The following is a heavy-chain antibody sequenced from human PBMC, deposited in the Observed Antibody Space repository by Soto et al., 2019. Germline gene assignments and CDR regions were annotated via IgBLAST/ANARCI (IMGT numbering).Heavy chain of an antibody. CDR3: APTRYDYGDDAVGS. Sequence: EVQLLEYGGGLVQRGESLRLSCGASGFTFNKYAMTWVRQAPGKGLEWVSSISGSSYTTYYADSVKGRFTISRDNSKNTAYLHMNTLSTKDTVEYYRAPTRYDYGDDAVGSWGQGTLVTVSS. D-gene: IGHD4-17*01. V-gene: IGHV3-23*01. CDR2: ISGSSYTT. J-gene: IGHJ5*01. CDR1: GFTFNKYA.